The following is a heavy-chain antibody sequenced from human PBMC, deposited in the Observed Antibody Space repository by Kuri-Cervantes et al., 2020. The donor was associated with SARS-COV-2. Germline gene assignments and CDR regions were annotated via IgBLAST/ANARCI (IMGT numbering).Heavy chain of an antibody. CDR1: VHSFTSYW. D-gene: IGHD1-26*01. CDR3: ARGGGSPKWGQKNYYYYYGMDV. J-gene: IGHJ6*02. Sequence: GGSLRLSCEGSVHSFTSYWTTWVRQMPGKGLEWLGRIDPTDSYTNYSPSFQGHVTFSADKSINTACLQWSSLKASDTAMYYCARGGGSPKWGQKNYYYYYGMDVWGQGTTVTVSS. V-gene: IGHV5-10-1*01. CDR2: IDPTDSYT.